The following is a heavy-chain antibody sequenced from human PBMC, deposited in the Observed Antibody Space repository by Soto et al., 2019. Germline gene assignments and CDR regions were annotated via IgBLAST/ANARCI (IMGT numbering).Heavy chain of an antibody. CDR2: FYYDGNT. D-gene: IGHD6-6*01. J-gene: IGHJ4*02. Sequence: PSETLSLTCTVSGDSITSSSHSCSWIHQPPGKGLECIANFYYDGNTYYNPSLKSLVAISLDTSKNQFSLRLNSVSAADTALYYCARSSIEPRVFMYPFDSWGQGTLVTVS. CDR1: GDSITSSSHS. CDR3: ARSSIEPRVFMYPFDS. V-gene: IGHV4-39*01.